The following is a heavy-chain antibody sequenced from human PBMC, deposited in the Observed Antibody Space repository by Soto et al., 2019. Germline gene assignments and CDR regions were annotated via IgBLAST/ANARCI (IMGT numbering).Heavy chain of an antibody. V-gene: IGHV1-18*01. CDR1: GYAFTTYG. J-gene: IGHJ4*02. CDR2: ISAHNGNT. CDR3: ARGRYGDY. Sequence: QVHLVQSGAEVKKPGASVKVSCQGSGYAFTTYGITWVRQAPGQGLEWMGWISAHNGNTNYAQKLQGRVTVTRDTPTSTAYMEQRSLRYDDTAVYYCARGRYGDYWGQGALVTVSS. D-gene: IGHD1-1*01.